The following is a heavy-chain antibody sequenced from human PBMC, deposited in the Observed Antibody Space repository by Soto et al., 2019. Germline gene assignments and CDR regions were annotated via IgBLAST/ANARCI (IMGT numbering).Heavy chain of an antibody. V-gene: IGHV3-23*01. CDR3: ARHVRHYFAY. J-gene: IGHJ4*02. CDR2: ISGSGGST. Sequence: GGSLRLSCAASGFSFSSYAMSWVRQAPGKGLEWVSAISGSGGSTYYNPSLKSRVTISVDTSKNQFSLKLSSVTAADTAVYYCARHVRHYFAYWGQGTLVTVSS. CDR1: GFSFSSYA.